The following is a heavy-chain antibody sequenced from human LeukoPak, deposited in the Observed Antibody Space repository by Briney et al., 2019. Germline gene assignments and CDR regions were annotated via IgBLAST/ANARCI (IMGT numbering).Heavy chain of an antibody. CDR3: ARERRSPHSAYDWGYLDS. CDR1: GFTFGDYY. Sequence: GGSLRLSCAPSGFTFGDYYMTWIRQAPGKGLECRSNINQNSYTIYYADSVKGRFTISGDNARSSLFLDMNSLRVEDTAVYYCARERRSPHSAYDWGYLDSWGQGTLVAVSS. J-gene: IGHJ4*02. D-gene: IGHD5-12*01. CDR2: INQNSYTI. V-gene: IGHV3-11*01.